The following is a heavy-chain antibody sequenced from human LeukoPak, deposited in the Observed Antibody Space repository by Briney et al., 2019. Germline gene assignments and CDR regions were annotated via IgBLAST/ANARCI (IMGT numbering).Heavy chain of an antibody. CDR3: ARDHNYAFDN. D-gene: IGHD1-1*01. Sequence: PGESLRLSCAASGFTFSSYAMSWVRRAPGKGLEWISYIGIDSGNTKYADSVRGRFTISADKAKNSLYLQMNSLRVEDTAVYYCARDHNYAFDNWGQGTLVSVAS. J-gene: IGHJ4*02. CDR1: GFTFSSYA. CDR2: IGIDSGNT. V-gene: IGHV3-48*01.